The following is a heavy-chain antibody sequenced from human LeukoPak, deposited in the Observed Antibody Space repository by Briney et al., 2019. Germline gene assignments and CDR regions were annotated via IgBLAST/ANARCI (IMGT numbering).Heavy chain of an antibody. D-gene: IGHD3/OR15-3a*01. Sequence: GGSLRLSCAASGFTVSSNCMNWVRQAPGKGLEWVSVIYSGGSTYYADSVKGRFTISRDNSKNTLYLQMNSLRAEDTAVYYCARYGLGAHALDNWGQGTMVTVSS. V-gene: IGHV3-66*01. CDR1: GFTVSSNC. CDR3: ARYGLGAHALDN. CDR2: IYSGGST. J-gene: IGHJ3*02.